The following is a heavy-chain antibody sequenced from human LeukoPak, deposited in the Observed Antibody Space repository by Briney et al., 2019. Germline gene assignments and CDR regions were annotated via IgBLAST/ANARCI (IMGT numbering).Heavy chain of an antibody. CDR1: GGTFGGYA. CDR3: AMGPRKLYYYDSSDYYYFDY. D-gene: IGHD3-22*01. Sequence: ASVKVSCKASGGTFGGYAVSWVRQAPGQGLEWMGGIIPFFGSANYAQKFQGRVTIIADESTSTAYMELSSLRSEDTAVYYCAMGPRKLYYYDSSDYYYFDYWGQGTLVTVSS. V-gene: IGHV1-69*13. CDR2: IIPFFGSA. J-gene: IGHJ4*02.